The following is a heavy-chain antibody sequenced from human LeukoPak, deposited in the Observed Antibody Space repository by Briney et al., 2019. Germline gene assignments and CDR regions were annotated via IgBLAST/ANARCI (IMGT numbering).Heavy chain of an antibody. V-gene: IGHV1-46*01. J-gene: IGHJ3*02. CDR1: GYTLTGFY. CDR3: ARWGLITFGGVIATTPTSRNAFDI. CDR2: INPSGGST. Sequence: ASVKVSCKASGYTLTGFYIHWVRQAPGQGLEWMGIINPSGGSTSYAQKFQGRVTMTRDTSTSTVYMELSSLRSEDTAVYYCARWGLITFGGVIATTPTSRNAFDIWGQGTMVTVSS. D-gene: IGHD3-16*02.